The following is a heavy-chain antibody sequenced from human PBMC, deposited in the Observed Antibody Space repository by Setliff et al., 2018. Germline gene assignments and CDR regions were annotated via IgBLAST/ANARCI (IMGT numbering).Heavy chain of an antibody. CDR2: IKQDGSDI. Sequence: GGSLRLSCAASGFTFSTYWMSWVRQTPGKGLEWVANIKQDGSDIKYVDSVKGRFTISRDNAKNSLYLQMNNLRAEDTALYFCAKQKNTGYGQPVDSWGQGVQVTVSS. D-gene: IGHD5-12*01. CDR1: GFTFSTYW. J-gene: IGHJ4*02. V-gene: IGHV3-7*03. CDR3: AKQKNTGYGQPVDS.